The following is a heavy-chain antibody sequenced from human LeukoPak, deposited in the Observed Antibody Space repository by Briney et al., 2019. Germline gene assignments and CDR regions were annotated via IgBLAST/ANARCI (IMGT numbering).Heavy chain of an antibody. CDR1: GFTFSSYS. CDR3: ARHPTEMHCSGGSCYPLDY. Sequence: PGGSLRLSCAASGFTFSSYSMNWVRQAPGKGLEWVSSISSSSSYIYYADSVKGRFTISRDNAKNSLYLQMNSLRAEDTAVYYCARHPTEMHCSGGSCYPLDYWGQGTLVTVSS. CDR2: ISSSSSYI. V-gene: IGHV3-21*01. D-gene: IGHD2-15*01. J-gene: IGHJ4*02.